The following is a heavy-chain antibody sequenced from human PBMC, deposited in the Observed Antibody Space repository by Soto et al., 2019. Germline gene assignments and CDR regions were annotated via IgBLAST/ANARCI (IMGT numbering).Heavy chain of an antibody. V-gene: IGHV3-53*01. CDR1: GFTVSSTY. D-gene: IGHD2-15*01. CDR2: IESGGST. CDR3: AKALGPLRLLNYYFYGLDV. Sequence: PGESLRLSCSASGFTVSSTYMSWVRQAPGMGVEWVAVIESGGSTHYADSVKGRFTISRDIPKNMIYLQLHTLRAEDTAVYYCAKALGPLRLLNYYFYGLDVWGQGTTVTVSS. J-gene: IGHJ6*02.